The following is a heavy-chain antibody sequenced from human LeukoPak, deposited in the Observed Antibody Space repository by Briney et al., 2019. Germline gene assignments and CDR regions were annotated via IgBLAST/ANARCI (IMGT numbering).Heavy chain of an antibody. Sequence: SETLSITCTVSGGSISSYYWSWIRQPPGKGLEWIGYIYYSGSTNYNPSLKSRVTISVDTSKNQFSLKLSSVTAADTAVYYCARDQLGNLDYWGQGTLVTVSS. V-gene: IGHV4-59*01. D-gene: IGHD1-14*01. CDR2: IYYSGST. CDR3: ARDQLGNLDY. CDR1: GGSISSYY. J-gene: IGHJ4*02.